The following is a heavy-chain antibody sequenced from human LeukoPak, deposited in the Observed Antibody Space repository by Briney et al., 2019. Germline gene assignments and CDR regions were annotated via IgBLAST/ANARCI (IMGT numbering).Heavy chain of an antibody. D-gene: IGHD3-10*01. CDR3: ARGMITMVRGVIIWRISGGTYFDY. CDR1: GGSFSGYY. CDR2: INHSGST. Sequence: SETLSLTCAVYGGSFSGYYWSWIRQPPGKGLEWIGEINHSGSTNYNPSLKSRVTISVDTSKNQFSLKLSSVTAADTAVYYCARGMITMVRGVIIWRISGGTYFDYWGQGTLVTVSS. V-gene: IGHV4-34*01. J-gene: IGHJ4*02.